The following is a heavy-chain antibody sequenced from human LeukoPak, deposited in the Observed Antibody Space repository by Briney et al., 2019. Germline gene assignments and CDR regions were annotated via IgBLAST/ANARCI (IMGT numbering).Heavy chain of an antibody. CDR3: AKDRIAVAGPDAFDI. Sequence: GGSLRLSCAASGFTFSTYAMSWVRQAPGKGLEWISSISVGSGGSTNYADSVQGRFTISRGNSKNTLNLQMNSLRAEDTAVYYCAKDRIAVAGPDAFDIWGQGTMVTVSS. D-gene: IGHD6-19*01. CDR1: GFTFSTYA. V-gene: IGHV3-23*01. J-gene: IGHJ3*02. CDR2: ISVGSGGST.